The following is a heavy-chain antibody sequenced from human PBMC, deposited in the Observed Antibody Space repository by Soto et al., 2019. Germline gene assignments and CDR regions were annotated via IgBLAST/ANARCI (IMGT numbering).Heavy chain of an antibody. CDR1: GYTFTSYG. D-gene: IGHD5-18*01. Sequence: QVQLVQSGAEVKKPGASVKVSCKASGYTFTSYGISWVRQAPGQGLEWMGWISAYNGNTNYAQKLQGRVTMTTDTSTSTAYMELRSMRSDDTAVYYCASDLLDTAMEGSNGYWGQGTLVTVSS. J-gene: IGHJ4*02. CDR3: ASDLLDTAMEGSNGY. V-gene: IGHV1-18*01. CDR2: ISAYNGNT.